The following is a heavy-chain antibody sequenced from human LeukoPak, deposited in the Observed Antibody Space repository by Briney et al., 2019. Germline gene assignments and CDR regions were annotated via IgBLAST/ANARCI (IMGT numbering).Heavy chain of an antibody. CDR2: IYYSGST. J-gene: IGHJ5*02. V-gene: IGHV4-59*08. CDR1: GGSISSYY. D-gene: IGHD3-3*01. CDR3: ARLILGDYDFWSCDPLGNWFDP. Sequence: SETLSLTCTVSGGSISSYYWSWIRQPPGKGLEWIGYIYYSGSTNYNPSLKSRLTISVDTSKNQFSLKLSSVTAADTAAYYCARLILGDYDFWSCDPLGNWFDPWGQGTLVTVSS.